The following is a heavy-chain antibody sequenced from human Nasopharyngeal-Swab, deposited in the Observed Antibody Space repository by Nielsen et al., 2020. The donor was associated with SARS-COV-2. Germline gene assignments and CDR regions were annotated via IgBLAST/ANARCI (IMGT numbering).Heavy chain of an antibody. D-gene: IGHD6-13*01. CDR2: INAGNGST. J-gene: IGHJ4*02. Sequence: ASVKVSCKASGYTFTSYAMHWVRQAPGQRLEWMGWINAGNGSTKYSQKFQGRVTITRDTSASTAYMELSSLRSEDTAVYYCARGIAAAGTLDYWGQGTLVTVSS. CDR3: ARGIAAAGTLDY. V-gene: IGHV1-3*01. CDR1: GYTFTSYA.